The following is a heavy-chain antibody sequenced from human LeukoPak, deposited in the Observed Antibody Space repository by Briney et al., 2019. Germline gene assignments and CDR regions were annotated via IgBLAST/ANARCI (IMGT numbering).Heavy chain of an antibody. Sequence: PGRSLRLSCADSGLTFGTSAMHWARQAPGKGLEWVAVVSFDGSNEKYADSVRGRFTISRDNSKKMLYLQMNSLSREDTAMYYCVRGVGYTLLSWGQGTLVTVSS. J-gene: IGHJ5*02. CDR2: VSFDGSNE. CDR3: VRGVGYTLLS. V-gene: IGHV3-30-3*01. D-gene: IGHD1-1*01. CDR1: GLTFGTSA.